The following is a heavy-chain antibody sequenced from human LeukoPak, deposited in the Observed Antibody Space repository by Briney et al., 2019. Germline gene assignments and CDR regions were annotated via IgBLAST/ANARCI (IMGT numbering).Heavy chain of an antibody. V-gene: IGHV3-7*01. Sequence: GGSLRLSCAASGFTFSSYWMTWVRQAPGKGLEWVANIKSAGSEKYYVDSVKGRFTISRDNAKSSLFLQMNSLRAEDTAVYYCARDLRYCSSASCSENGAFDIWGQGTMVTVSS. J-gene: IGHJ3*02. D-gene: IGHD2-2*01. CDR3: ARDLRYCSSASCSENGAFDI. CDR2: IKSAGSEK. CDR1: GFTFSSYW.